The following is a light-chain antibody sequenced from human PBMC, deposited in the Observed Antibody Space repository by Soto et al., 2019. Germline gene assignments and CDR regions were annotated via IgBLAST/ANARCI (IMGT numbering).Light chain of an antibody. CDR1: ESVHRN. CDR2: YAS. CDR3: QHDSNWPPT. J-gene: IGKJ3*01. V-gene: IGKV3-15*01. Sequence: EMVMTQSPATLSVSPGERVTLSCRASESVHRNLAWYQQKPGQGPSLLIYYASTRATGVPDRFTGSGSGTECTLTISSRQPEDFGVYPCQHDSNWPPTFGPGTKVEIK.